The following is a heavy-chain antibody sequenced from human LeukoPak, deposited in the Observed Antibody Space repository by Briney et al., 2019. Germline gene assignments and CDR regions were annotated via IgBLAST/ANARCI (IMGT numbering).Heavy chain of an antibody. CDR2: IYYSGST. CDR1: GGSISSYY. Sequence: SETLSLTCSVAGGSISSYYWSWIRQPPGKGLEWIGYIYYSGSTNYNPSLKSRVTISVDTSKNQFSLKLSSVTAADTAVYYCARVLPENYDFWSGYALYMDVWGKGTTVTVSS. D-gene: IGHD3-3*01. J-gene: IGHJ6*03. CDR3: ARVLPENYDFWSGYALYMDV. V-gene: IGHV4-59*01.